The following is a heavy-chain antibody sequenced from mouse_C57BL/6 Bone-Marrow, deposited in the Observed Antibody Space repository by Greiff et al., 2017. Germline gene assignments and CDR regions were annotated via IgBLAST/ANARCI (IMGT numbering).Heavy chain of an antibody. CDR2: IHPNSGST. J-gene: IGHJ2*01. V-gene: IGHV1-64*01. CDR3: ASMTTVVEVDY. CDR1: GYTFTSYW. D-gene: IGHD1-1*01. Sequence: QVKLQQPGAELVKPGASVKLSCKASGYTFTSYWMSWVKQRPGQGLEWIGMIHPNSGSTNYNEKIKSKATLTVDKSSSTAYMQLSSLTSEDSAVYYSASMTTVVEVDYWGQGTTLTVSS.